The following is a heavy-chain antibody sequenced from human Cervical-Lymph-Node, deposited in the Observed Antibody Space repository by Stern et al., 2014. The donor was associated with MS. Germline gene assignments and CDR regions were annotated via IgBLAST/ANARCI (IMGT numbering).Heavy chain of an antibody. CDR1: GFNFIDFY. V-gene: IGHV3-11*01. J-gene: IGHJ4*02. D-gene: IGHD3-3*01. Sequence: QMQLVQSGGGLVRPGGSLRVSCAASGFNFIDFYMSWIRHTPVKGLEWVAYISSGGSTTYYADSVRGRFTISRDNAQKTVHLQMNSLSADDTAVYYCATPGIGEVGPGAFDYWGQGTLVTVSS. CDR3: ATPGIGEVGPGAFDY. CDR2: ISSGGSTT.